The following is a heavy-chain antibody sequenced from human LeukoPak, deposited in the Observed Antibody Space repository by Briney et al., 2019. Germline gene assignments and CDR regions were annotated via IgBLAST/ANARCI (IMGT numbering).Heavy chain of an antibody. CDR2: ISYDGSNK. D-gene: IGHD3-10*01. CDR1: GFTFSSYA. J-gene: IGHJ3*02. V-gene: IGHV3-30*04. CDR3: AREGPGAFDI. Sequence: GGSPRLSCAASGFTFSSYAMHWVRQAPGKGLEWVAVISYDGSNKYYADSVKGRFTISRDNSKNTLYLQMNSLRAEDTAVYYCAREGPGAFDIWGQGTMVTVSS.